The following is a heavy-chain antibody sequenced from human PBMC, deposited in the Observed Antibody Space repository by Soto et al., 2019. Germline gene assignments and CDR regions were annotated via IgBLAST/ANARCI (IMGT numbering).Heavy chain of an antibody. Sequence: ASVKVSCKPSGYTLNTYYLHWVRQAPGQGLEWMGIIHPSGGGSTYAQKFLGRVTMTRDTSTSTVFMELSSLRSADTAVYYCARGAHIAVVTDSFAYGGQGTLVTVSS. CDR1: GYTLNTYY. CDR3: ARGAHIAVVTDSFAY. V-gene: IGHV1-46*02. D-gene: IGHD2-21*02. CDR2: IHPSGGGS. J-gene: IGHJ4*02.